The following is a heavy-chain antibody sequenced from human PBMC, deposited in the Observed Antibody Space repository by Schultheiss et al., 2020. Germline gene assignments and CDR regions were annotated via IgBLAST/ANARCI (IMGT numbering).Heavy chain of an antibody. CDR3: ARVSYYYYGMDV. J-gene: IGHJ6*02. CDR1: GYTFNSYD. CDR2: IIPIFGTA. Sequence: SVKVSCKTSGYTFNSYDINWVRQAPGQGLEWMGGIIPIFGTANYAQKFQGRVTITADESTSTAYMELSSLRSEDTAVYYCARVSYYYYGMDVWGQGTTVTVSS. V-gene: IGHV1-69*13.